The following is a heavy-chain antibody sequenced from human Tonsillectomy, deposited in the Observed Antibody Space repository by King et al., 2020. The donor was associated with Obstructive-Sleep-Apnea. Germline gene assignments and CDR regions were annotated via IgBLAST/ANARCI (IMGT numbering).Heavy chain of an antibody. D-gene: IGHD4-23*01. J-gene: IGHJ4*02. CDR3: ARDGVVSTVVTPGYFDF. CDR2: ISYDGNNK. CDR1: GFTFSLFP. Sequence: VQLVESGGGVVQPGRSLRLSCAASGFTFSLFPMHWVRQAPGTGLDWGTVISYDGNNKYYAGSVKGRFTISRDNSKNTLYLQMNSLRAEDTAVYYCARDGVVSTVVTPGYFDFWGQGTLVTVSS. V-gene: IGHV3-30*04.